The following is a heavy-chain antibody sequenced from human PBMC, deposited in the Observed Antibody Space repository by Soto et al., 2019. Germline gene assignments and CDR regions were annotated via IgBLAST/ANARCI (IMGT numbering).Heavy chain of an antibody. CDR1: GFTFTRYS. Sequence: EVQLVESGGGLVKPGGSLRLSCAASGFTFTRYSMNWVRQAPGKGLEWVSSISSTTNYIYYADSMKGRFTVSRDNAMTSVYLEITSLSAEDTALYYCTRESEDLTSNFDYWGQGPLVTVS. V-gene: IGHV3-21*01. CDR2: ISSTTNYI. CDR3: TRESEDLTSNFDY. J-gene: IGHJ4*02.